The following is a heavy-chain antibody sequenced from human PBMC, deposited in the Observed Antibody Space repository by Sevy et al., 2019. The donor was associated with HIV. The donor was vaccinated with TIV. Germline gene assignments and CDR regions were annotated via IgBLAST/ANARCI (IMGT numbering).Heavy chain of an antibody. CDR3: ARVSLCSSFSCYGDLDY. Sequence: GGSLRLSCAASGFTFSAYSMNWVRQAPGKGLEWVSSISSGGGNIYYADSLKGRFTISRDNARNSLHLQMNSLRAEDTAVYYCARVSLCSSFSCYGDLDYWGQGTLVTVSS. D-gene: IGHD2-2*01. CDR1: GFTFSAYS. V-gene: IGHV3-21*01. J-gene: IGHJ4*02. CDR2: ISSGGGNI.